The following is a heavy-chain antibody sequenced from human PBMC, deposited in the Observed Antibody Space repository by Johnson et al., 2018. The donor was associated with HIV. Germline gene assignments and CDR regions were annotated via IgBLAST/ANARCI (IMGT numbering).Heavy chain of an antibody. CDR2: ISYDGSNK. D-gene: IGHD2-8*01. Sequence: QVQLVESGGGVVQPGRSLRLSCAASGFTFSSYAMHWVRQAPGKGLEWVALISYDGSNKYYADSVKGRFTISRDNSKNTLYLQMNSLRPEATAVYYCARDRGYCTNGVCYYDAFDIWGQGTMVTVS. CDR3: ARDRGYCTNGVCYYDAFDI. CDR1: GFTFSSYA. J-gene: IGHJ3*02. V-gene: IGHV3-30-3*01.